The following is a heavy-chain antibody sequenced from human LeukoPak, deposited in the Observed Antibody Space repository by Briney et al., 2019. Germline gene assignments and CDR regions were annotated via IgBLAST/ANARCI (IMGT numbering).Heavy chain of an antibody. CDR3: ARDGGRGYYGSGSYISVAFDI. CDR2: IRSKANSYAT. D-gene: IGHD3-10*01. J-gene: IGHJ3*02. CDR1: GFTFSGSA. V-gene: IGHV3-73*01. Sequence: GGSLKLSCAASGFTFSGSAMHWVRQASGKGLEWVGRIRSKANSYATAYAASVKGRFTISRDDSKNTAYLQMNSLKTEDTAVYYCARDGGRGYYGSGSYISVAFDIWGQGTMVTVSS.